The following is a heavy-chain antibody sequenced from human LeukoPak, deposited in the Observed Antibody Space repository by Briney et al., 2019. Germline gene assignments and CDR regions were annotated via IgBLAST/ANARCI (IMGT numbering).Heavy chain of an antibody. CDR2: IYYSGST. J-gene: IGHJ3*02. CDR3: ASLIAAALRGAFDI. Sequence: SETLSLTCTVSGGSISSSSYYWGWIRQPPGKGLEWIGSIYYSGSTYYNPSLKSRVTISVDTPKNQFSLKLSSVTAADTAVYYCASLIAAALRGAFDIWGQGTMVTVSS. CDR1: GGSISSSSYY. V-gene: IGHV4-39*01. D-gene: IGHD6-13*01.